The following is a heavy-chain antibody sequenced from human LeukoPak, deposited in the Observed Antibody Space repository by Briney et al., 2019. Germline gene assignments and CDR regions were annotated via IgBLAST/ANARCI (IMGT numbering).Heavy chain of an antibody. V-gene: IGHV4-39*07. J-gene: IGHJ4*02. CDR2: IYYSGST. Sequence: SETLSLTCTVSGGSISSSNYYWGWIRQPPGKGLEWIGSIYYSGSTYYNPSLKSRVTISVDTSKNQFSLELSSVTAADTAVYYCARVDYYDSSAYYPYYFDYWGQGTLVTVSS. CDR1: GGSISSSNYY. D-gene: IGHD3-22*01. CDR3: ARVDYYDSSAYYPYYFDY.